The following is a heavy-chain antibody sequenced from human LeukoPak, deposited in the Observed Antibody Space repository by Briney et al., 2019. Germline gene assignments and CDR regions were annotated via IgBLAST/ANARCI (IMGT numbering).Heavy chain of an antibody. CDR1: GFTFSSYA. CDR2: ISYDGSNK. J-gene: IGHJ6*02. Sequence: GSLRLSCAASGFTFSSYAMHWVRQAPGKGLEWVAVISYDGSNKYYADSVKGRFTISRDNSKNTLYLQMNSLRAEDTAVYYCARGYCSSTSCYNYYYGMDVWGQGTTVTVSS. V-gene: IGHV3-30-3*01. CDR3: ARGYCSSTSCYNYYYGMDV. D-gene: IGHD2-2*02.